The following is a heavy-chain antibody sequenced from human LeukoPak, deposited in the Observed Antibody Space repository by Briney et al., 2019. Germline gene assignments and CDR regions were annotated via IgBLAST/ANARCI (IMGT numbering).Heavy chain of an antibody. D-gene: IGHD4-17*01. Sequence: SETLSLTCTGSGGSISSSSYYWGWIRQPPGKGLEWIGNIYYSGSTYYNPSLKSRVTISVDTSKHQFSLKLSSVTAADTAVYYCARQGLTVNMGGAFDIWGQGTMVTVSS. CDR1: GGSISSSSYY. V-gene: IGHV4-39*01. CDR3: ARQGLTVNMGGAFDI. J-gene: IGHJ3*02. CDR2: IYYSGST.